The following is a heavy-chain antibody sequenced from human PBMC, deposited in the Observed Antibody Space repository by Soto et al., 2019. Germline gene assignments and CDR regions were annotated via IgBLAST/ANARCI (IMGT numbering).Heavy chain of an antibody. CDR1: GYKFTSYW. V-gene: IGHV5-51*01. CDR2: IYPDDSDT. CDR3: ARPGFSSSWSRMDV. Sequence: GESLKISCKPSGYKFTSYWIGWVRQMPGKGLEWMGIIYPDDSDTTYSPSFEGQVTISADKSISTAYLQWSSLKASDTATYYCARPGFSSSWSRMDVWGQGTTVTVSS. J-gene: IGHJ6*02. D-gene: IGHD6-13*01.